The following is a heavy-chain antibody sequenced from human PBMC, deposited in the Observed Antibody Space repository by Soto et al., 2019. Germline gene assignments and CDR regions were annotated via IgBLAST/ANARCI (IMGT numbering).Heavy chain of an antibody. V-gene: IGHV3-30*18. J-gene: IGHJ4*02. Sequence: GGSLRLSCAASGFTFSSYGMHWVRQAPGKGLEWVAVISYDGSNKYYADSVKGRFTISRDNSKNTLYLQMNSLRAEDTAVYYCAKDIRYFDWFGPDYWGQGTLVTVSS. D-gene: IGHD3-9*01. CDR3: AKDIRYFDWFGPDY. CDR1: GFTFSSYG. CDR2: ISYDGSNK.